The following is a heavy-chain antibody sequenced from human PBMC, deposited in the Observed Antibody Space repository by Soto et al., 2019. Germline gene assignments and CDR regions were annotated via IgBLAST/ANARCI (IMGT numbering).Heavy chain of an antibody. D-gene: IGHD4-4*01. CDR1: GGSISSSSYY. CDR3: ARVGDSNPLYYYYGMDV. Sequence: PSETLSLTCTVSGGSISSSSYYWGWIRQPPGKGLEWIGSIYYSGSTYYNPSLKSRVTISVDTSKNQFSLKLSSVIAADTAVYYCARVGDSNPLYYYYGMDVWGQGTTVTVSS. J-gene: IGHJ6*02. CDR2: IYYSGST. V-gene: IGHV4-39*01.